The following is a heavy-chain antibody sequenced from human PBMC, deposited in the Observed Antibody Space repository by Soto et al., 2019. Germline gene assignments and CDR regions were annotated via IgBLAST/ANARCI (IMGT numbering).Heavy chain of an antibody. D-gene: IGHD1-26*01. Sequence: QVQLVQSGAEVKKPGSSVKVSCKASGGTFSSYSINWVRQAPGQGLEWMGEIIPIFGTANYAQKFQGRVTITADEATSTAYMELSSLRSEDPAVYYCARDGGSHSGGMDYWGQGTLVTVSS. J-gene: IGHJ4*02. CDR2: IIPIFGTA. V-gene: IGHV1-69*01. CDR1: GGTFSSYS. CDR3: ARDGGSHSGGMDY.